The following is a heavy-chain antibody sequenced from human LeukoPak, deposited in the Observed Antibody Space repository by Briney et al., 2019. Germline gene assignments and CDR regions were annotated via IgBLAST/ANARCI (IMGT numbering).Heavy chain of an antibody. CDR3: ARGAAPAVDS. J-gene: IGHJ4*02. Sequence: GGSLRLSCAASGFTFDDYGMSWVRQAPGKGLEWVSGINWNGGSTGYADSVKGRFTISRDNSKNTLYLQMNSLRAEDTAVYYCARGAAPAVDSWGQGTLVTVSS. D-gene: IGHD2-2*01. V-gene: IGHV3-20*04. CDR2: INWNGGST. CDR1: GFTFDDYG.